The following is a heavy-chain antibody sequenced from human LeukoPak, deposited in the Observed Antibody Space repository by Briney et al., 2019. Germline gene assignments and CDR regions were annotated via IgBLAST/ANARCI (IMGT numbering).Heavy chain of an antibody. D-gene: IGHD3-3*01. Sequence: PSETLSLTCSVSGASTSSYYWSWIRQPAGKGLEWIGRVQTSGSAKYNPSLKSRVTISVDKSNNQFSLKVNSVTAADTAVYYCARDFLSGPNWFDPWGQGTLVTVSS. J-gene: IGHJ5*02. CDR2: VQTSGSA. V-gene: IGHV4-4*07. CDR3: ARDFLSGPNWFDP. CDR1: GASTSSYY.